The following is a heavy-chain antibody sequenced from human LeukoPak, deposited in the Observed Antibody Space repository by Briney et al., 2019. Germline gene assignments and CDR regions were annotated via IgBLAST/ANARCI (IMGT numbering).Heavy chain of an antibody. CDR3: AGARDDPLEYDFPGVNWFDP. CDR2: INDRGNS. Sequence: SETLSLTCAVYGGSFSGNYWIWIRQPPGKGLEWIGEINDRGNSNYNPSLKSRVTMSVDTSKKQISLKMSSVTAADTAVYYCAGARDDPLEYDFPGVNWFDPWGQGTLVTVSS. CDR1: GGSFSGNY. D-gene: IGHD3-3*01. J-gene: IGHJ5*02. V-gene: IGHV4-34*01.